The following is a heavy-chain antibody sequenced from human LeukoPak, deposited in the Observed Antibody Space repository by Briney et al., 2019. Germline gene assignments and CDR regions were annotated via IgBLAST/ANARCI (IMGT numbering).Heavy chain of an antibody. Sequence: GGSLRLSCAASGFTFSSYAMSWVRQAPGKGLEWVSAISGSGGSTYYADSVKGRFTISRDNSKNTLYLQMNGLRAEDTAVYYCAKDGSSSWYVSRPYFDYWGQGTLVTVSS. J-gene: IGHJ4*02. CDR2: ISGSGGST. CDR3: AKDGSSSWYVSRPYFDY. CDR1: GFTFSSYA. D-gene: IGHD6-13*01. V-gene: IGHV3-23*01.